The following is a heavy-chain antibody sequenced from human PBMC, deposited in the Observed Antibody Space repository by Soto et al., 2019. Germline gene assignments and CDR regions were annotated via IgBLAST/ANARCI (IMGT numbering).Heavy chain of an antibody. CDR2: ITPILGIA. CDR3: ARGVEDIVVVPAAYHYYYYYMDV. J-gene: IGHJ6*03. V-gene: IGHV1-69*02. Sequence: ASVKVSCKASGGTFSSYTISWVRQAPGQGLEWMGRITPILGIANYAQKFQGRVTITADKSTSTAYMELSSLRSEDTAVYYCARGVEDIVVVPAAYHYYYYYMDVWGKGTTVTVSS. CDR1: GGTFSSYT. D-gene: IGHD2-2*01.